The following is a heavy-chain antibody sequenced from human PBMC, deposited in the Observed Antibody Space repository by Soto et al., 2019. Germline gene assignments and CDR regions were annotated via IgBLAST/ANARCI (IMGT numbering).Heavy chain of an antibody. CDR1: GVIFISCA. CDR3: AKDILDLPPGMAV. CDR2: ISGSGGST. J-gene: IGHJ6*02. D-gene: IGHD3-9*01. V-gene: IGHV3-23*01. Sequence: GGALRLSCAASGVIFISCAMSWVLQAPWKGLEWVSAISGSGGSTYYADSVKGRFTISRDNSKNTLYLQMNSLRVEDTAIYYCAKDILDLPPGMAVRGQGTTVTVSS.